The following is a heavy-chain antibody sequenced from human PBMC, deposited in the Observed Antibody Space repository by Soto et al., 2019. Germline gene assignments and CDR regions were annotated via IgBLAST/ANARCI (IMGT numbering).Heavy chain of an antibody. Sequence: ASVKVSCKASGYTFTSYGISWVRQAPGQGLEWMGWISAYNGNTNYAQKLQGRVTMTTDTSTSTAYMELRSLRSDDTAVYYCARDSWYKWNYVGWFDPWGQGTLVTVSS. J-gene: IGHJ5*02. V-gene: IGHV1-18*01. D-gene: IGHD1-7*01. CDR2: ISAYNGNT. CDR1: GYTFTSYG. CDR3: ARDSWYKWNYVGWFDP.